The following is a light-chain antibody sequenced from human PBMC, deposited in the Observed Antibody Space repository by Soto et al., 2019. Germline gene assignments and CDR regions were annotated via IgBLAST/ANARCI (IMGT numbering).Light chain of an antibody. CDR3: QQSYNTPGT. Sequence: DIQITQSPSSLSASVGDRVTITCRASQSISIYLNWYQQKPGKAPKLLINGASSLQSGVPSRFSGSGSGADFALTISSLQPEDFATYYCQQSYNTPGTFGGGTKVDIK. V-gene: IGKV1-39*01. CDR1: QSISIY. J-gene: IGKJ4*01. CDR2: GAS.